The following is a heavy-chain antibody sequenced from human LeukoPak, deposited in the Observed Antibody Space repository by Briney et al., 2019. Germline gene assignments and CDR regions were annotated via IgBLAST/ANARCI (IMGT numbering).Heavy chain of an antibody. Sequence: PSETLSLTCTVSGGSFSSYYWSWIRQPPGKGLEWIGYIYYSGGTNYNPSLKSRVTISVDTSKNQFSLKLSSVTAADTAVYYCARDRDSSGWHQAFDYWGQGTLVTVSS. CDR1: GGSFSSYY. CDR3: ARDRDSSGWHQAFDY. J-gene: IGHJ4*02. V-gene: IGHV4-59*01. CDR2: IYYSGGT. D-gene: IGHD6-19*01.